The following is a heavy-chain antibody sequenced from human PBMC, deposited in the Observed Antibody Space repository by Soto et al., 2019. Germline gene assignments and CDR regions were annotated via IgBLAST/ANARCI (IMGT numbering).Heavy chain of an antibody. Sequence: PSETLSLTCTVSGGSISSYYWNWIRQSPGKGLEWVGYMYYGRSTNYNPSLKSRVTISGDTSKNQFSPKLSSVTAADTAVYYCARSTGYGDSYFDYWGQGILVTVSS. CDR3: ARSTGYGDSYFDY. CDR1: GGSISSYY. CDR2: MYYGRST. J-gene: IGHJ4*02. V-gene: IGHV4-59*01. D-gene: IGHD4-17*01.